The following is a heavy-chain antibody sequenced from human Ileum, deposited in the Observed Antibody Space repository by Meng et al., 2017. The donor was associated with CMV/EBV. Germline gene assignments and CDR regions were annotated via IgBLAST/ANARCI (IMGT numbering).Heavy chain of an antibody. Sequence: QPQLMACGPRLFKPLGPLSLTCIVSGGFISSKSCLGGWIRPPPGKGREWIGSIHYGGSTFYNTSLKSRVTMSIDTSKNQFSLKMTSVTAADTAVYYCASGDSGNYRAYCDYWGQGTLVTVSS. J-gene: IGHJ4*02. CDR2: IHYGGST. CDR1: GGFISSKSCL. V-gene: IGHV4-39*07. D-gene: IGHD1-26*01. CDR3: ASGDSGNYRAYCDY.